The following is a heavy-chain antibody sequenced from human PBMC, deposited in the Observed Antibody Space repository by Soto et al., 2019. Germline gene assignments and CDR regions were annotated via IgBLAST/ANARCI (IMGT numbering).Heavy chain of an antibody. CDR3: AKVVLAYNGQWDWFVL. CDR2: IGGSGSSA. Sequence: GGSLRLSCAASGFTFKNFAVSWVRQAPGKGMEWVSAIGGSGSSANYADSVKGRFTVSRDDSKSTLYLQMSGLRVDDTALYYCAKVVLAYNGQWDWFVLWGQGTLVTVFS. D-gene: IGHD3-10*01. J-gene: IGHJ5*02. V-gene: IGHV3-23*01. CDR1: GFTFKNFA.